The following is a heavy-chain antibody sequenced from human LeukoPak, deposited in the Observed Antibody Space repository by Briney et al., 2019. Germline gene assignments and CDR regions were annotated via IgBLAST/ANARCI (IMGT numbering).Heavy chain of an antibody. CDR3: ASSGSGYYANWFDP. V-gene: IGHV4-39*07. J-gene: IGHJ5*02. D-gene: IGHD3-3*01. Sequence: PSETLSLTCTVSGGSISSSSYYWGWIRQPPGKGLEWIGSIYYSGSTYYNPSLKSRVTISVDTSKNQFSLKLSSVTAADTAVYYCASSGSGYYANWFDPWGQGTLVTVSS. CDR2: IYYSGST. CDR1: GGSISSSSYY.